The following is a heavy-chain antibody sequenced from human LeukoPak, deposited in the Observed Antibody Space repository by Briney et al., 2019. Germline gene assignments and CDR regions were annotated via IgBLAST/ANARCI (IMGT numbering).Heavy chain of an antibody. Sequence: PGGSLRLSCAASGFTFSSYSMNWVRQAPGKGLEWVSYISSSSTTIYYADSVKGRFTISRDNAKNSLYLQMNSLRDEDTAVYYCASGWDSSGYPLGYWGQGTLVTVSS. D-gene: IGHD3-22*01. CDR3: ASGWDSSGYPLGY. V-gene: IGHV3-48*02. J-gene: IGHJ4*02. CDR2: ISSSSTTI. CDR1: GFTFSSYS.